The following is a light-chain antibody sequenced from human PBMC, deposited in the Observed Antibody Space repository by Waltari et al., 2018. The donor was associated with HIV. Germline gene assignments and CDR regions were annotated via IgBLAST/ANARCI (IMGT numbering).Light chain of an antibody. CDR3: HQYNNWPLYT. CDR1: QSIRSN. CDR2: GAS. J-gene: IGKJ2*01. Sequence: VMTQSPATLSVSPGERVTLSCRASQSIRSNLAWYQQKPGQAPRLLIYGASTRATGIPARFSGSGSGTEFTLTISSLQSEDFAIYYCHQYNNWPLYTFGQGTKLEIK. V-gene: IGKV3-15*01.